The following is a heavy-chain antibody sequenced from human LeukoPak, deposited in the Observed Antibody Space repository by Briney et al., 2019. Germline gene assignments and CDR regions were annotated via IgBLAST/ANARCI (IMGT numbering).Heavy chain of an antibody. D-gene: IGHD2-2*01. CDR2: IYPGDSDT. Sequence: GESLKISCKGSGSSFTSYWIGWVRQMPGKGLEWMGIIYPGDSDTRYSPSFQGQVTISADKSISTAYLQWSSLKASDTAMYYCARSGGVVVPAAIYMDVWGKGTTVTVSS. CDR3: ARSGGVVVPAAIYMDV. CDR1: GSSFTSYW. J-gene: IGHJ6*03. V-gene: IGHV5-51*01.